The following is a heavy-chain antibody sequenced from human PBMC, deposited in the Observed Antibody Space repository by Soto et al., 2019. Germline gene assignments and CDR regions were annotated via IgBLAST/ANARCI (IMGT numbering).Heavy chain of an antibody. V-gene: IGHV1-2*02. D-gene: IGHD2-2*01. J-gene: IGHJ5*02. CDR3: ARVRDTVVVPAATNWFDP. CDR2: INPNSGGT. CDR1: GYTFTGYY. Sequence: ASVKVSCKASGYTFTGYYMHWVRQAPGQGLEWMGWINPNSGGTNYAQKFQGRVTMTRDTSISTAYMELSRLRSGDTAVYYCARVRDTVVVPAATNWFDPWGQGTLVTVSS.